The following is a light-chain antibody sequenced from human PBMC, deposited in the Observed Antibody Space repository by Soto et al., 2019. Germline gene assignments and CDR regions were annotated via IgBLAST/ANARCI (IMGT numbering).Light chain of an antibody. CDR2: GAS. V-gene: IGKV1-5*01. CDR3: QQYNRNTWS. J-gene: IGKJ1*01. Sequence: IQMTQSPSTLSASVGGRVTITCRSSQSVGTWVAWYQQKPGKAPKLLIYGASNLESGVPSRFGGSGSGTEFTLTITTLQPDHFATYFCQQYNRNTWSFGPGTKVDIK. CDR1: QSVGTW.